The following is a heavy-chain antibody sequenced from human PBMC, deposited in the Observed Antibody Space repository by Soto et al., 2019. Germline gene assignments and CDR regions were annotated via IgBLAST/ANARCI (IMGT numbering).Heavy chain of an antibody. D-gene: IGHD3-3*01. CDR3: AILSVLRFLEWLPADY. J-gene: IGHJ4*02. Sequence: ASVKVSCKVSGYTLTELSMHWVRQAPGKGLEWMGGFDPEDGETIYAQKFQGRVTMTEDTSTDTAYMELSSLRSEDTAVYYCAILSVLRFLEWLPADYWGQGTLVTVSS. CDR1: GYTLTELS. CDR2: FDPEDGET. V-gene: IGHV1-24*01.